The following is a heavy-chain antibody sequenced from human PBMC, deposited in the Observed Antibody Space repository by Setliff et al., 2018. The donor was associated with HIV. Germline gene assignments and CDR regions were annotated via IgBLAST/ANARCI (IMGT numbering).Heavy chain of an antibody. CDR3: ARERWNYDYYYYGMDV. CDR2: IYYSGST. CDR1: GSPISSHY. Sequence: SETLSLTCNVSGSPISSHYWTWIRQPPGKGLEWIGYIYYSGSTTYNPSLKSRVAISVDTSKNQFSLKVNSVTAVDTAVYYCARERWNYDYYYYGMDVWGQGTTVTVSS. V-gene: IGHV4-59*11. D-gene: IGHD1-7*01. J-gene: IGHJ6*02.